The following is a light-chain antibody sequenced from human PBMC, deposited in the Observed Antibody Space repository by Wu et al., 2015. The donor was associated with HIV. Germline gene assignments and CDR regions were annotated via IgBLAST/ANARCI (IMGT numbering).Light chain of an antibody. J-gene: IGKJ1*01. CDR2: GAS. CDR1: YGINNY. CDR3: QQFNSFPRT. Sequence: DIQLTQSPSFVSASVGGRVNISRRASYGINNYLVWYQQKSGKAPRLLISGASTLQTAVPSRFSGSGLGKEFTLTINNLQPEDFATYYCQQFNSFPRTFGQGTKVEIK. V-gene: IGKV1-9*01.